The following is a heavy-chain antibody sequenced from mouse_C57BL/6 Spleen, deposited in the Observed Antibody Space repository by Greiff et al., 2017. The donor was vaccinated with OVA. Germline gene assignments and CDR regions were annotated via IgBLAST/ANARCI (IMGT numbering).Heavy chain of an antibody. Sequence: EVQVVESGGGLVQPGGSMKLSCVASGFTFSNYWMNWVRQSPEKGLEWVAQIRLKSDNYATHYAESVKGRFTISRDDSKSSVYLQMNNLRAEDTGIYYCTGYGSSPYYFDYWGQGTTLTVSS. CDR2: IRLKSDNYAT. CDR1: GFTFSNYW. D-gene: IGHD1-1*01. J-gene: IGHJ2*01. CDR3: TGYGSSPYYFDY. V-gene: IGHV6-3*01.